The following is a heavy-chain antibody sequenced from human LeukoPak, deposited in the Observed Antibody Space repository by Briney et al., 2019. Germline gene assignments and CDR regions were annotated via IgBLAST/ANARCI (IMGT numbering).Heavy chain of an antibody. J-gene: IGHJ6*02. Sequence: SQTLSPTSTVSGGSLRTGGYYWGSIRQHPGKSLEWIGYIYYSGSTYYNPSLKSRVTISVDTSKNQFSLKLSSVTAADTAVYYCARDWALADEALYYYGMDVWGQGTTVTVSS. CDR1: GGSLRTGGYY. V-gene: IGHV4-31*02. CDR3: ARDWALADEALYYYGMDV. D-gene: IGHD3-16*01. CDR2: IYYSGST.